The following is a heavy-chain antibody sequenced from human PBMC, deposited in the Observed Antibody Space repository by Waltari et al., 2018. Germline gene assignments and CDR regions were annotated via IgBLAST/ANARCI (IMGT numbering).Heavy chain of an antibody. CDR3: AREGCGGDCYYFDQ. V-gene: IGHV3-48*01. CDR1: GFTFTGYS. D-gene: IGHD2-21*02. J-gene: IGHJ4*02. CDR2: ISRSGYPI. Sequence: EVQLVESGGALIQPGGSLRLSCATSGFTFTGYSMNWVRQAPGEGLEWVSYISRSGYPIYYADSVKGRFTISRDSAKNSIFLQMNSLRVEDTAVYYCAREGCGGDCYYFDQWGQGTLVTVSS.